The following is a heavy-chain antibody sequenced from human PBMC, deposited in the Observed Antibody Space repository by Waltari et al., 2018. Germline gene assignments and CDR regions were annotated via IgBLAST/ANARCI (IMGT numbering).Heavy chain of an antibody. Sequence: QVQLQESGPGLVMPSETLSLTCTVSGGSISSFYWSWIRQPPGKGLEWIGYIYYSGSTNYNPSLKSRVTISVDTSKNQFSLKLSSVTAADTAVYYCARMVGSGSYQVLYYFDYWGQGTLVTVSS. D-gene: IGHD3-10*01. J-gene: IGHJ4*02. CDR2: IYYSGST. CDR1: GGSISSFY. CDR3: ARMVGSGSYQVLYYFDY. V-gene: IGHV4-59*01.